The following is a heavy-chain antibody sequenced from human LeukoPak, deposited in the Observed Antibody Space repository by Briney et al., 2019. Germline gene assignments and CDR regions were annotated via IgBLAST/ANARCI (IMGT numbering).Heavy chain of an antibody. D-gene: IGHD6-19*01. CDR1: GFTFSSYA. Sequence: PGGPLRLSCAASGFTFSSYAMHWVRQAPGKGLERVTVISYDGSNKYYADSVKGRFTISRDNSKNTLYLQMNSLRAEDTAVYYCARDHRVSGWYGYFEYWGQGTLVTVSS. J-gene: IGHJ4*02. V-gene: IGHV3-30-3*01. CDR2: ISYDGSNK. CDR3: ARDHRVSGWYGYFEY.